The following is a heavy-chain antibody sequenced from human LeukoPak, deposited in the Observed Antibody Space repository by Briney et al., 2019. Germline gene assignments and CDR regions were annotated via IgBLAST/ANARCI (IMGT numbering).Heavy chain of an antibody. Sequence: ASVKVSCKASGYTFTGYYMHWVRQAPGQGLEWMGWINPNSGGTNYAQKFQGRVTMTRDTSISTACMELSRLRSDDTAVYYCAREAVLRFLEYAFDIWGQGTMVTVSS. J-gene: IGHJ3*02. CDR1: GYTFTGYY. D-gene: IGHD3-3*01. CDR3: AREAVLRFLEYAFDI. V-gene: IGHV1-2*02. CDR2: INPNSGGT.